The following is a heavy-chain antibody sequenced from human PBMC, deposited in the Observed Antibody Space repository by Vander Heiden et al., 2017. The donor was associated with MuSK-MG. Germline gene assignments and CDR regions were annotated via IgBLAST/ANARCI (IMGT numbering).Heavy chain of an antibody. CDR1: GYTFTSYD. CDR3: ANRYSYGFGDAFDI. Sequence: QAQLVQSGAEVKKPGASVKVYCKASGYTFTSYDINWVRQATGQGLEWMGWMNPNSGNTGYAQKFQGRVTMTRNTSISTAYMELSSLRSEDTAVYYCANRYSYGFGDAFDIWGQGTMVTVSS. CDR2: MNPNSGNT. J-gene: IGHJ3*02. V-gene: IGHV1-8*01. D-gene: IGHD5-18*01.